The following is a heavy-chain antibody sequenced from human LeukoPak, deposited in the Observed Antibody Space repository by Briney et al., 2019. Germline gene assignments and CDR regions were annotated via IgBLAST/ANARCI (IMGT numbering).Heavy chain of an antibody. J-gene: IGHJ4*02. CDR2: ISWDGVST. V-gene: IGHV3-43*01. Sequence: PGGSLRLSCAASGFTFDHYTMHWVRQAPGKGLGWVSLISWDGVSTYYAGSVKGRFTISRDNRKNSVSLQMNSLRTEDTALYYCAKDGKGSNAYYYADHWGQGTLVTVSS. CDR3: AKDGKGSNAYYYADH. CDR1: GFTFDHYT. D-gene: IGHD3-22*01.